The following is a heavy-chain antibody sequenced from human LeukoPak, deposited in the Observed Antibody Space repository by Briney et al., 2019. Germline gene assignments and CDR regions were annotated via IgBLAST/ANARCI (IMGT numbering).Heavy chain of an antibody. D-gene: IGHD2-21*01. CDR2: ISGTGGAT. CDR3: VKDPRDTYGTNWFVS. J-gene: IGHJ5*01. CDR1: GFSFGNYA. Sequence: GGSLRLSCVASGFSFGNYAMSWVRQAPGKGLQWVSQISGTGGATWYSGFARDRFTISRDNSKKTLYLQMSGLRVEDTAMYYCVKDPRDTYGTNWFVSWGQGTLLIVSS. V-gene: IGHV3-23*01.